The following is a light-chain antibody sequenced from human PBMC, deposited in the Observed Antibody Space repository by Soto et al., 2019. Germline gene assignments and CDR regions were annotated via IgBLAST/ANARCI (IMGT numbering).Light chain of an antibody. CDR2: GAS. CDR1: QSVSSSY. CDR3: QQYSSWPLT. V-gene: IGKV3-20*01. Sequence: EIVMTQSPGTLSLSPGERATLSCRASQSVSSSYLAWYQQKPGQAPRLLIYGASSRATGIPDRFSGSGSGTEFTLTISSLQPGDAAVYYCQQYSSWPLTFGGGTKVDIK. J-gene: IGKJ4*01.